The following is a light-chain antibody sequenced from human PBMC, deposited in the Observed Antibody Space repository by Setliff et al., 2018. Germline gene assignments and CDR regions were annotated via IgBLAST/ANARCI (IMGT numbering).Light chain of an antibody. CDR1: SSDIGGYNY. J-gene: IGLJ1*01. Sequence: QSALAQPASVSGSPGQSITISCTGTSSDIGGYNYVSWCQQHPGKAPKLMIYDVSQRPSGVSDRFSGSKSGNTASLTISGLQAEDEADYYCAAWDDSLNGYVFGTGTKVTVL. V-gene: IGLV2-14*03. CDR2: DVS. CDR3: AAWDDSLNGYV.